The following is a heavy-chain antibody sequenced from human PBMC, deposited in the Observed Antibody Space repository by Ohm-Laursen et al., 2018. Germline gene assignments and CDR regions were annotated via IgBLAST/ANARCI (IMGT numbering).Heavy chain of an antibody. Sequence: RLSCAASGFTVSSNYMSWVRQAPGKGLEWVSVIYSGGSTYYADSVKGRFTISRDNAKNMLYLQMNSLRAEDTALYYCARGHPDDKNTPSFDIWGQGTMLTVSS. CDR2: IYSGGST. D-gene: IGHD2-15*01. CDR3: ARGHPDDKNTPSFDI. CDR1: GFTVSSNY. V-gene: IGHV3-53*01. J-gene: IGHJ3*02.